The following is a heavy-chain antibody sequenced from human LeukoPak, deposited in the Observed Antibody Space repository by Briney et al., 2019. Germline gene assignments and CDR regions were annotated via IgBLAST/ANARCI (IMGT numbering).Heavy chain of an antibody. Sequence: SETLSLTCPVSGDSISSSSDFWGWIRQPPGKGLEWIGEINHSGSTNYNPSLKSRVPISVDPSKHQFSLKLSSVTAADTAVYYCVARYYDFWSGYYTLDYWGQGTLVTVFS. V-gene: IGHV4-39*07. J-gene: IGHJ4*02. CDR3: VARYYDFWSGYYTLDY. D-gene: IGHD3-3*01. CDR2: INHSGST. CDR1: GDSISSSSDF.